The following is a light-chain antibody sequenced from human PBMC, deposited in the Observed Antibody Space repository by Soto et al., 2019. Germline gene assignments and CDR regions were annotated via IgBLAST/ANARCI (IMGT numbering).Light chain of an antibody. CDR2: DVS. J-gene: IGLJ2*01. CDR3: CSYAGSYTVV. Sequence: QSALTQPRSVSGSPGQSVTISCTGTSSDVGGYNYVSWYQQHPGKAPKLMIYDVSKRLSGVPDRFSGSKSGNTASLTISGLQAEDEADYYCCSYAGSYTVVFGGGTKVTV. CDR1: SSDVGGYNY. V-gene: IGLV2-11*01.